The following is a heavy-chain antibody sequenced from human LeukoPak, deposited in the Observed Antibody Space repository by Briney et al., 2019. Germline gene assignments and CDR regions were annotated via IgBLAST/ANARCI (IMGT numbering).Heavy chain of an antibody. CDR3: ARGSGSNYMDV. Sequence: ASMKDSCKPSGYTFTSYGITWVRQSPGQGLEWMGWVKPYNGDTNYAQNLQGRVTMTTDTSTSTAYMELGSLRSDDTAVYYCARGSGSNYMDVWGRGTTVTVYS. V-gene: IGHV1-18*01. CDR1: GYTFTSYG. D-gene: IGHD3-10*01. J-gene: IGHJ6*03. CDR2: VKPYNGDT.